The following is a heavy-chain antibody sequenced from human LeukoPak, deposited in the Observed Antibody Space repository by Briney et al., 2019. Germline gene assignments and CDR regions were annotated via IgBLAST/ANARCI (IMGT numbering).Heavy chain of an antibody. CDR1: GFTFTNYA. CDR2: ISGSGGST. Sequence: GGSLRLSCAASGFTFTNYAMSWVRQAPGKGLEWVSGISGSGGSTYYADSVKGRFTISRDNSKYTLYLQMNSLRAEDTAVYYCTKEIFVPYYYDSSPYVDYWGQGTLVTVSS. J-gene: IGHJ4*02. D-gene: IGHD3-22*01. V-gene: IGHV3-23*01. CDR3: TKEIFVPYYYDSSPYVDY.